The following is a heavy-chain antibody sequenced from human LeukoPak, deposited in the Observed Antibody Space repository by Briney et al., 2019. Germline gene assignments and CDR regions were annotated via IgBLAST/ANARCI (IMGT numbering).Heavy chain of an antibody. CDR1: GGSISSGGYY. J-gene: IGHJ5*02. D-gene: IGHD3-22*01. Sequence: SETLSLTCTVSGGSISSGGYYWSWIRQPPGKGLEWIGYIYHSGSTYYNPSLKSRVTISVDTSKNQFSLKLSSVTAADTAVYYCARTVDYYDSSGYRYNWFDPWGQGTLVTVSS. CDR2: IYHSGST. V-gene: IGHV4-30-2*01. CDR3: ARTVDYYDSSGYRYNWFDP.